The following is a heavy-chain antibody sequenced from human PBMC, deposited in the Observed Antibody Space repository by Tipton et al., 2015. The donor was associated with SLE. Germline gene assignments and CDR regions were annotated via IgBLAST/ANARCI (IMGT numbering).Heavy chain of an antibody. CDR3: ARSRRLRFPINWYFDL. CDR1: GGSLSGYS. J-gene: IGHJ2*01. CDR2: INHSGST. Sequence: TLSLTCAVYGGSLSGYSWSWIRQPPGKGPEWIGEINHSGSTNYNPSLKSRVTISVDTSKNQFSLKLSSVTAADTAVYYCARSRRLRFPINWYFDLWGRGTLVTVSS. V-gene: IGHV4-34*01. D-gene: IGHD3-3*01.